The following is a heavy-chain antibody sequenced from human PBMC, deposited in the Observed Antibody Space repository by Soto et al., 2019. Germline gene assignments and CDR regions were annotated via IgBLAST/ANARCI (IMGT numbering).Heavy chain of an antibody. V-gene: IGHV1-69*01. Sequence: QVTCNSSARTIGIFASIWVRPAPGQGLEWMGGIIPIFGTANYAQKFQGRVTITADESTSTAYMELSSLRSEDTAVYYCARVPSEYSSSDGNYYYGMDVWGQGTTVNVS. CDR2: IIPIFGTA. D-gene: IGHD6-6*01. CDR3: ARVPSEYSSSDGNYYYGMDV. CDR1: ARTIGIFA. J-gene: IGHJ6*02.